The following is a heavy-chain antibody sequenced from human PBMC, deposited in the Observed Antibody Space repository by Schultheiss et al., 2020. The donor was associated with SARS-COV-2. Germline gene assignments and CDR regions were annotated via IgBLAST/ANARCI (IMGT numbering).Heavy chain of an antibody. CDR2: ISSSSSTI. D-gene: IGHD1-26*01. J-gene: IGHJ3*02. V-gene: IGHV3-48*04. CDR1: GFTFSSYS. Sequence: GGSLRLSCAASGFTFSSYSMNWVRQAPGKGLEWVSYISSSSSTIYYADSVKGRFTISRDNAKNSLYLQMNSLRAEDTAVYYCARHQWELLQAYAFDIWGQGTMVTVSS. CDR3: ARHQWELLQAYAFDI.